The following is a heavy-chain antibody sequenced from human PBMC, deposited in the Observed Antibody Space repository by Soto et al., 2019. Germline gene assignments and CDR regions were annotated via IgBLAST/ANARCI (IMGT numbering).Heavy chain of an antibody. D-gene: IGHD3-10*01. J-gene: IGHJ4*02. CDR3: ARAIAGYCGSGSYSFDY. CDR2: ISSNGGIT. V-gene: IGHV3-64*01. CDR1: GFTFSSYA. Sequence: EVQLVESGGGLVQPGGSLRLSCAASGFTFSSYAMHWVRQAPGKGLEFVSAISSNGGITYYANSVKGRFTISRDNSKNTLYLQMGSLRAEDMAVYYCARAIAGYCGSGSYSFDYWGQGTLITVSS.